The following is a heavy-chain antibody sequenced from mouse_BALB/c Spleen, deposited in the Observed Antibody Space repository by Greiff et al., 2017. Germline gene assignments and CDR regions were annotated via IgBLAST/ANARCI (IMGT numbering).Heavy chain of an antibody. CDR1: GFSLTGYG. J-gene: IGHJ4*01. CDR3: ARSCGRDYAMDY. V-gene: IGHV2-6-7*01. Sequence: QVQLQQSGPGLVAPSQSLSITCTVSGFSLTGYGVNWVRQPPGKGLEWLGMIWGDGSTDYNSALKSRLSISKDNSKSQVFLKMNSLQTDDTARYYWARSCGRDYAMDYWGQGTSVTVSS. CDR2: IWGDGST.